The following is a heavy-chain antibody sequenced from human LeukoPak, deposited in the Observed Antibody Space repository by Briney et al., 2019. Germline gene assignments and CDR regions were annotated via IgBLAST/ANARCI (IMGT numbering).Heavy chain of an antibody. Sequence: GGSLRLSCAASGFTPSSYWMTWVRQAPGKGLEWVANINQDGHAQYYVQSVRGRFTISRDNAKSSLYLQMNSLRAEDTAVYYCAKTGGVTGRTNYYYYMDVWGKGTTVTISS. CDR3: AKTGGVTGRTNYYYYMDV. CDR1: GFTPSSYW. D-gene: IGHD2-21*02. V-gene: IGHV3-7*01. J-gene: IGHJ6*03. CDR2: INQDGHAQ.